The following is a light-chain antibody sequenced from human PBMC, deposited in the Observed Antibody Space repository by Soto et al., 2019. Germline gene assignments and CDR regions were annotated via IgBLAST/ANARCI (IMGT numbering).Light chain of an antibody. V-gene: IGKV3-20*01. CDR1: QSVSSY. Sequence: EIVMTQSPATLSVSPGERATLSCRASQSVSSYLAWYQQKPGQAPRLLIYGASNRATGIPDRFSGIGSGTDFALTISRLEPEDFAVDDCQQYGSSGTFGQGTKVDIK. CDR3: QQYGSSGT. CDR2: GAS. J-gene: IGKJ1*01.